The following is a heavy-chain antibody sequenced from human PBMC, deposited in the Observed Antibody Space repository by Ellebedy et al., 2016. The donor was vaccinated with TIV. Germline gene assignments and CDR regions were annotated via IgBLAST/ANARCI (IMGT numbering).Heavy chain of an antibody. J-gene: IGHJ4*02. D-gene: IGHD3-22*01. Sequence: ASVKVSXXASGYTFTSYDINWVRQATGQGLEWMGWMNPNSGNTGYAQKFQGRVTMTRNTSISTAYMELSSLRSEDTAVYYCARGLLYYYDSSGYSHTPDYWGQGTLVTVSS. V-gene: IGHV1-8*01. CDR2: MNPNSGNT. CDR1: GYTFTSYD. CDR3: ARGLLYYYDSSGYSHTPDY.